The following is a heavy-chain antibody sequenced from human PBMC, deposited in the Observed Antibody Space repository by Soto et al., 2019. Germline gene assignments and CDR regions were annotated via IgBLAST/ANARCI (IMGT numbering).Heavy chain of an antibody. CDR2: IWYDGSNK. J-gene: IGHJ4*02. Sequence: QVQLVESGGVVVQPGRSLRLSCAASGFTFSSYGMHWVRQAPGKGLEWVAVIWYDGSNKYYADSVKGRFTISRDNSKNTLYLQMHSLRAEDTAVYYCARDIPSSIAAPTPFDYWGQGTLVTVSS. CDR1: GFTFSSYG. CDR3: ARDIPSSIAAPTPFDY. D-gene: IGHD6-6*01. V-gene: IGHV3-33*01.